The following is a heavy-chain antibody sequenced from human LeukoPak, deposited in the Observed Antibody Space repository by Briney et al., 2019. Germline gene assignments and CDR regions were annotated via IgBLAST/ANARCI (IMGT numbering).Heavy chain of an antibody. CDR1: GYNLSSYN. V-gene: IGHV1-46*01. CDR2: INPSGGDT. J-gene: IGHJ4*02. D-gene: IGHD4-17*01. CDR3: ARARLDYGDYEDLDY. Sequence: GASVKVSCKASGYNLSSYNMHWVRQAPGQGLEWLGIINPSGGDTKYAQKFQGRVTMTRDTSISTAYMELSRLRSDDTAVYYCARARLDYGDYEDLDYWGQGTLVTVSS.